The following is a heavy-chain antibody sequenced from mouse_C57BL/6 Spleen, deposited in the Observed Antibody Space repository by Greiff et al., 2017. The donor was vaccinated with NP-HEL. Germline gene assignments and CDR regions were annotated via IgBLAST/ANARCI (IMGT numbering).Heavy chain of an antibody. J-gene: IGHJ3*01. Sequence: QVQLKESGAELVKPGASVKISCKASGYAFSSYWMNWVKQRPGKGLEWIGQIYPGDGDTNYNGKFKGKATLTADKSSSTAYMQLSSLTSEDSAVYFCASPVYYGSSYPWFAYWGQGTLVTVSA. D-gene: IGHD1-1*01. CDR2: IYPGDGDT. CDR1: GYAFSSYW. V-gene: IGHV1-80*01. CDR3: ASPVYYGSSYPWFAY.